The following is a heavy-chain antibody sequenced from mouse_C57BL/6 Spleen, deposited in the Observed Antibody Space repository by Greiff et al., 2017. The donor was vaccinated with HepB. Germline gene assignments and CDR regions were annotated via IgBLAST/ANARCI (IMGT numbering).Heavy chain of an antibody. D-gene: IGHD1-1*01. CDR2: IHPNSGST. J-gene: IGHJ1*03. Sequence: QVQLQQPGAELVKPGASVKLSCKASGYTFTSYWMHWVKQRPGQGLEWIGMIHPNSGSTNYNEKFKSKATLTVDKSSSTAYMQLSSLTSEDSAVYYCALITTVVNCYFDVWGTGTTVTVSS. CDR3: ALITTVVNCYFDV. CDR1: GYTFTSYW. V-gene: IGHV1-64*01.